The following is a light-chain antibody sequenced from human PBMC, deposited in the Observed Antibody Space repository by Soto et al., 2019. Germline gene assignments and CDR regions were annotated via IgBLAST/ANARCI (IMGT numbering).Light chain of an antibody. J-gene: IGLJ2*01. CDR2: EGI. Sequence: QSVLTQPASVSGSPGQSITISCTGSNSDIGNYNLVSWYQQHPGKAPKLIIYEGIKRPSGVSNRFFGSKSGNTASLTISGIQTEDEADYYCSSYAGSRVLFGGGTKLTVL. CDR1: NSDIGNYNL. CDR3: SSYAGSRVL. V-gene: IGLV2-23*01.